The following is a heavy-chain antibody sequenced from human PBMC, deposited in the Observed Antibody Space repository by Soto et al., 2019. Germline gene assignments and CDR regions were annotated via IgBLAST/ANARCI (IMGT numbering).Heavy chain of an antibody. CDR3: ARYDYGGPAPRIDY. V-gene: IGHV4-31*01. Sequence: QVQLQESGPGLVKPSQTLSLTCTVSGGSISSGGYYWSWIRQHPGKGLEWIGYIYYSGSTYYNPSLKSLVTISVDTSKNQFSLKLSSVTAADTAVYYCARYDYGGPAPRIDYWGQGTLVTVSS. CDR2: IYYSGST. CDR1: GGSISSGGYY. J-gene: IGHJ4*02. D-gene: IGHD4-17*01.